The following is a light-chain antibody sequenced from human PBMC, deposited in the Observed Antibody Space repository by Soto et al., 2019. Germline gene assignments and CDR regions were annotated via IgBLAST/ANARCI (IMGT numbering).Light chain of an antibody. CDR3: QQYNNWPPLT. V-gene: IGKV3-15*01. J-gene: IGKJ4*01. CDR2: GAS. Sequence: EIVMTQSPATLSVSPGERATLSCRASQSVSSNLAWYQQKPGQAPRLLIYGASTRATDIPPRFSGSGSGTEFTITISSLQSEDFAVYYYQQYNNWPPLTFGGGTKVEIK. CDR1: QSVSSN.